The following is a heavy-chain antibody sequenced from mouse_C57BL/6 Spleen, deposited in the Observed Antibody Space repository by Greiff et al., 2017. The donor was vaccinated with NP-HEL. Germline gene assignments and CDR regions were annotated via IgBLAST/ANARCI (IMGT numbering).Heavy chain of an antibody. V-gene: IGHV1-64*01. CDR3: ARDDYDGFAY. CDR2: IRPNSGST. J-gene: IGHJ3*01. Sequence: VQLQQPGAELVKPGASVKLSCKASGYTFTSYWMHWVKQRPGQGLEWIGMIRPNSGSTNYNEKFKSKATLTVDKSSSTAYMQLSRLTSEDSAVYYCARDDYDGFAYWGQGTLVTVSA. D-gene: IGHD2-4*01. CDR1: GYTFTSYW.